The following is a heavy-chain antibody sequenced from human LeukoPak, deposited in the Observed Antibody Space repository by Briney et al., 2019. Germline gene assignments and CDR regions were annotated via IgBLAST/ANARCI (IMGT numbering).Heavy chain of an antibody. CDR2: ISYDGSNK. V-gene: IGHV3-30*18. CDR1: GFTFSSHG. J-gene: IGHJ4*02. D-gene: IGHD5-18*01. CDR3: AKDRGYSYGYFDY. Sequence: TGGSLRLSCAASGFTFSSHGMHWVRQAPGNGLEWVALISYDGSNKYYTDSVKGRSTISRDNSKNTLYLQMDSLRAEDTAVYYCAKDRGYSYGYFDYWGQGTLVTVSS.